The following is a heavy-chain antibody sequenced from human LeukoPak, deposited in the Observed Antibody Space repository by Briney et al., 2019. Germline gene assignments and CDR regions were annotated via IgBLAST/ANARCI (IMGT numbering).Heavy chain of an antibody. CDR1: GGSISSYY. Sequence: SSETLSLTCTVSGGSISSYYWSWIRQPPGKGLEWIGYIYYSGSTNYNPSLKSRVTISVDTSKNQFSLKLGSVTAADTAVYYCARDLRYCSSTSCYTGHFDYWGQGTLVTVSS. J-gene: IGHJ4*02. D-gene: IGHD2-2*02. CDR3: ARDLRYCSSTSCYTGHFDY. V-gene: IGHV4-59*01. CDR2: IYYSGST.